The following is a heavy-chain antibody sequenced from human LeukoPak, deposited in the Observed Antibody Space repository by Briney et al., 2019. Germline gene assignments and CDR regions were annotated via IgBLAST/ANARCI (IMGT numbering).Heavy chain of an antibody. V-gene: IGHV3-66*01. CDR3: ARGGLKEYSTPGKYRGDFDY. J-gene: IGHJ4*02. CDR2: IYSGGST. CDR1: GFTVSSNY. Sequence: PGGSLRLSCAASGFTVSSNYMIWVRQAPGKGLEWVSVIYSGGSTYYADSVKGRFTISRDNAKNSLYLQMNSLRAEDTAVYYCARGGLKEYSTPGKYRGDFDYWGQGTLVTVSS. D-gene: IGHD2/OR15-2a*01.